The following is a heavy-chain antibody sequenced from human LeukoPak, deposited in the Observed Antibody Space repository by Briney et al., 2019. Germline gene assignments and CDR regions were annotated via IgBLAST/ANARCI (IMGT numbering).Heavy chain of an antibody. Sequence: GGSLRLSCAASGFTFSSYGMHWVRQAPGKGLEWVAVISYDGSNKYYADSVKGRFTISRDNSKNTLYLQMNSLRAEDTAVYYCARDDYFDHYFDYWGQGTLVTVSS. D-gene: IGHD3-22*01. CDR1: GFTFSSYG. CDR3: ARDDYFDHYFDY. CDR2: ISYDGSNK. V-gene: IGHV3-30*03. J-gene: IGHJ4*02.